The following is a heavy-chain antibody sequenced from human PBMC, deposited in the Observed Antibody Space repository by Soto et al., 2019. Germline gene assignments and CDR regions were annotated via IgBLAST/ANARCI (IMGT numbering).Heavy chain of an antibody. Sequence: SLRLSCAASGFTFSSYSMNWVRQAPGKGLEWVSSISSSSSYIYYADSVKGRFTISRDNAKNSLYLQMNSLRAEDTAVYYCARVRYCSGGSCSGYFDYWGQGTLVTVSS. D-gene: IGHD2-15*01. CDR1: GFTFSSYS. CDR3: ARVRYCSGGSCSGYFDY. V-gene: IGHV3-21*01. J-gene: IGHJ4*02. CDR2: ISSSSSYI.